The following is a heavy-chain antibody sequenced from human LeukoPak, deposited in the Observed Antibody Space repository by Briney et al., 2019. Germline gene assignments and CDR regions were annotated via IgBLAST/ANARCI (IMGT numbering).Heavy chain of an antibody. CDR3: ARDPIPYYYDSSGHAFDI. V-gene: IGHV3-7*01. CDR2: IKQDGSEK. J-gene: IGHJ3*02. CDR1: GFTFSSYW. Sequence: GGSLRLSCAASGFTFSSYWMSWVRQALGKGLEWVANIKQDGSEKYYVDSVKGRFTISRDNAKNSLYLQMNSLRAEDTAVYYCARDPIPYYYDSSGHAFDIWGQGTMVTVSS. D-gene: IGHD3-22*01.